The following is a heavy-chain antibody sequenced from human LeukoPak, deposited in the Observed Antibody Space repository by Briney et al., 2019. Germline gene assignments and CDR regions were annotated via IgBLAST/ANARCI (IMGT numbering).Heavy chain of an antibody. V-gene: IGHV1-2*02. J-gene: IGHJ3*02. D-gene: IGHD4-17*01. CDR2: INPNSGGT. Sequence: ASVKVSCKASGYTFTGYYMHWVRQAPGQGLEWMGWINPNSGGTNYAQKFQGRVTMTRDTSISTAYMELSRLRSDDTAVCYCARESLGYGAEKANAFDIWGQGTMVTVSS. CDR3: ARESLGYGAEKANAFDI. CDR1: GYTFTGYY.